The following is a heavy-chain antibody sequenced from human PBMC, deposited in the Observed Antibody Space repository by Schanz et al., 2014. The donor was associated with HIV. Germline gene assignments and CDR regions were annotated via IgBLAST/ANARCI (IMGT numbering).Heavy chain of an antibody. CDR2: ISAYNGKT. J-gene: IGHJ6*02. Sequence: QVQEVQSGRETKKPGDSVKVSCRTSGYGFTGFGISWVRQAPGQGLEWMGWISAYNGKTNYARKVQGRVTMTTDTSTTTAYMELRSLRSDDTAVYYCARGARYGMDVWGQGTMVTVSS. V-gene: IGHV1-18*01. CDR3: ARGARYGMDV. CDR1: GYGFTGFG.